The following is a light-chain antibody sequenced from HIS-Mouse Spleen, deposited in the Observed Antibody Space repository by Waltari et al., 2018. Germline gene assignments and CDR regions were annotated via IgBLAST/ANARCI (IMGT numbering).Light chain of an antibody. CDR1: SPNIGRNT. J-gene: IGLJ3*02. V-gene: IGLV1-44*01. Sequence: QSVLTQPPSASGTPGQRVPISCSGRSPNIGRNTVNWYQHLPGTAPKLLIYSNNQRPSGVPDRFSGSKSGTSASLAISGLQSEDEADYYCAAWDDSLNGPVFGGGTKLTVL. CDR3: AAWDDSLNGPV. CDR2: SNN.